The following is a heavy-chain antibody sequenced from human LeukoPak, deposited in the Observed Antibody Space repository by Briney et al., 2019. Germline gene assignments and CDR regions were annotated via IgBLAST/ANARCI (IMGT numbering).Heavy chain of an antibody. V-gene: IGHV3-30*04. Sequence: QPGGSLRLSCAASGFTFSSYAMHWVRQAPGKGLEWVAVISYDGSNKYYADSVKGRFTISRDNSKNTLYLQMNSLRAEDTAVYYCQDGYNFGYWGQGTLVTVSS. D-gene: IGHD5-24*01. CDR2: ISYDGSNK. J-gene: IGHJ4*02. CDR1: GFTFSSYA. CDR3: QDGYNFGY.